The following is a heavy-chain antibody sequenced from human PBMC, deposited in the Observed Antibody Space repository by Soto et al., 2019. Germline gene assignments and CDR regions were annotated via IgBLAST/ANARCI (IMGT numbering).Heavy chain of an antibody. Sequence: VGSLRLSCAASGFTFSSYSMNWVRQAPGKGLEWVSYISSSSSTIYYADSVKGRFTISRDNAKNSLYLQMNSLRDEDTAVYYCAIPPENWNYFLFDPWGQGTLVTVSS. V-gene: IGHV3-48*02. D-gene: IGHD1-7*01. CDR2: ISSSSSTI. J-gene: IGHJ5*02. CDR3: AIPPENWNYFLFDP. CDR1: GFTFSSYS.